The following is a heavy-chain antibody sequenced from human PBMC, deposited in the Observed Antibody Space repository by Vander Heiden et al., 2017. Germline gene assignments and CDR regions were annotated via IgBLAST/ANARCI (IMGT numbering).Heavy chain of an antibody. J-gene: IGHJ4*02. CDR2: INHSGST. V-gene: IGHV4-34*01. CDR3: ARDLGVRSGSYYGPTKMYYFDY. CDR1: GGSSSGYY. Sequence: QVQLKQWRAGLLKPSETLSPTCSAYGGSSSGYYWSCIRQPPGKRLERTGEINHSGSTNYNPSLKSRVTISVDTSKNQFSLELSFVTAADTAVYYCARDLGVRSGSYYGPTKMYYFDYWGQGTLVTVSS. D-gene: IGHD3-10*01.